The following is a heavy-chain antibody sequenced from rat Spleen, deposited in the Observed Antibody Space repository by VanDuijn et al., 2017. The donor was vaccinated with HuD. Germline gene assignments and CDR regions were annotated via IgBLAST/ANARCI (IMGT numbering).Heavy chain of an antibody. CDR3: ARSVFDY. V-gene: IGHV5-31*01. CDR1: GFTFNNYW. Sequence: EVQLVESGGGLVQPGRSLKLSCVASGFTFNNYWMTWIRQAPGKGLEWVASITNTGGGTYYPDSVKGRFTISRDNAKNALYLQMNSLRSEDTATYYCARSVFDYWGQGVMVTVSS. J-gene: IGHJ2*01. CDR2: ITNTGGGT.